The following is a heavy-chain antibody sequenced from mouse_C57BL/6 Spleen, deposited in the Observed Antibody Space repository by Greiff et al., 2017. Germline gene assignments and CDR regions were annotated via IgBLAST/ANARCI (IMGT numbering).Heavy chain of an antibody. Sequence: QVQLQQPGAELVRPGTSVKLSCKASGYTFTSYWMHWVKQRPGQGLEWIGVIDPSDSYTNYNQTLKGKATLTVDTSSSTAYMQLSSLTSVDSAVYYCARPQFITSVVAKAWFAYWGQGTLVTVSA. V-gene: IGHV1-59*01. CDR2: IDPSDSYT. CDR3: ARPQFITSVVAKAWFAY. D-gene: IGHD1-1*01. CDR1: GYTFTSYW. J-gene: IGHJ3*01.